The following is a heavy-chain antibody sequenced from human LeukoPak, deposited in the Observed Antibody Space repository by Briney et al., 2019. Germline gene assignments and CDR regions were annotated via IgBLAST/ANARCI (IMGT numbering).Heavy chain of an antibody. CDR2: IIPILGIA. Sequence: SVKVSCKASGGTFSSYAISWVRQAPGQGLEWMGRIIPILGIANYAQKFQGRVTITADKSTSTAYMELSSLRSEDTAVYYCAREMATIVNQFDYWGQGTLVTVSS. D-gene: IGHD5-24*01. V-gene: IGHV1-69*04. CDR1: GGTFSSYA. CDR3: AREMATIVNQFDY. J-gene: IGHJ4*02.